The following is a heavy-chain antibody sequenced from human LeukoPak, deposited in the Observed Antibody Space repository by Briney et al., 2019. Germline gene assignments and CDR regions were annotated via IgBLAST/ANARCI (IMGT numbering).Heavy chain of an antibody. D-gene: IGHD6-6*01. V-gene: IGHV4-39*07. J-gene: IGHJ6*03. CDR1: GGSISSSSYY. CDR3: ARVVGSSSRYYYYYYYMDV. Sequence: SETLSLTCTVSGGSISSSSYYWGWIRQPPGKGLEWIGSIYYSGSTNYNPSLKSRVTISVDTSKNQFSLKLSSVTAADTAVYYCARVVGSSSRYYYYYYYMDVWGKGTTVTVSS. CDR2: IYYSGST.